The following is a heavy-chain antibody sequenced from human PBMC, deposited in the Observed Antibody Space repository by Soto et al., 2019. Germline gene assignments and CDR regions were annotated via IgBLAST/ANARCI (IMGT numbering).Heavy chain of an antibody. D-gene: IGHD6-19*01. CDR1: GYTFTSYG. CDR2: ISAYNGNT. J-gene: IGHJ4*02. Sequence: ASVKVSCKASGYTFTSYGISWVRQAPGQGLEWMGWISAYNGNTNYAQKLQGRVTMTTDTSTSTAYMELRSLRSDDTAVYYCARDRAVAGTGPVDYWGQETLVTVSS. CDR3: ARDRAVAGTGPVDY. V-gene: IGHV1-18*01.